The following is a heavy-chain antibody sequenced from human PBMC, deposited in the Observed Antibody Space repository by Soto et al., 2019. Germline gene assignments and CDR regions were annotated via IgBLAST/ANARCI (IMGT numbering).Heavy chain of an antibody. J-gene: IGHJ3*02. CDR2: YSGRGGRT. V-gene: IGHV3-23*01. CDR1: GYTFSSYD. Sequence: EVQLLESGGGLVQPGGSLRLSCAASGYTFSSYDMSWVRQPPGKGLEWVSAYSGRGGRTYHADSVKGRFTYSRVNSKNTLYLQLNSLRAEYTAIYYCAKSKTGEYDHDAFDIWGQGTMVTVSS. CDR3: AKSKTGEYDHDAFDI. D-gene: IGHD7-27*01.